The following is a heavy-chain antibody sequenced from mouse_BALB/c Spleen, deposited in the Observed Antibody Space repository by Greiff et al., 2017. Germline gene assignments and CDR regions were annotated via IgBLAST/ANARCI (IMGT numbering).Heavy chain of an antibody. CDR2: IYPGSGST. V-gene: IGHV1-77*01. CDR3: ARKDYDGVDY. CDR1: GYTFTDYV. D-gene: IGHD2-4*01. Sequence: VHLVESGPELVKPGASVKMSCKASGYTFTDYVISWVKQRTGQGLEWIGEIYPGSGSTYYNEKFKGKATLTADKSSNTAYMQLSSLTSEDSAVYFCARKDYDGVDYWGQGTTLTVSS. J-gene: IGHJ2*01.